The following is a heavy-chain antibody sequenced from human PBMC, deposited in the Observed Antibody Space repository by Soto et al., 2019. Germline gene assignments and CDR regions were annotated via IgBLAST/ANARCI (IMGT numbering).Heavy chain of an antibody. CDR3: ARSGATAGY. J-gene: IGHJ4*02. D-gene: IGHD3-10*01. CDR2: ISAYNGNT. CDR1: GYTFTSYA. V-gene: IGHV1-18*01. Sequence: QVQLVQSGTEVKKPEASVKVSCKASGYTFTSYAISWVPQAPGPGLEWVGWISAYNGNTKYAHKPQGRVTMTTDTSTTTAYMELRSLRSDGTSVYYFARSGATAGYWGQGTLVTVPS.